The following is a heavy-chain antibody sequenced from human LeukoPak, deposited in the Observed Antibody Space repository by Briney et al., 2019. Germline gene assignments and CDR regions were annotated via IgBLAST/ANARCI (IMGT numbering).Heavy chain of an antibody. Sequence: PGGSLRLSCAASGLTSGYVWMRWVPPAPGKGLEWGGRIKSKTDSGTTDYAPPVKGRFSISRDDSKNTLYLQMSSLRIEDTAVYYCTTDAYYYDSSTSFYAEYFQHWGQGTLVTVSS. J-gene: IGHJ1*01. D-gene: IGHD3-22*01. CDR2: IKSKTDSGTT. V-gene: IGHV3-15*01. CDR1: GLTSGYVW. CDR3: TTDAYYYDSSTSFYAEYFQH.